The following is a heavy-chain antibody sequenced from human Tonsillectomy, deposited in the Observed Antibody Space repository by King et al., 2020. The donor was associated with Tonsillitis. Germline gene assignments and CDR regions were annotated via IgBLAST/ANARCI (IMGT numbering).Heavy chain of an antibody. J-gene: IGHJ4*02. D-gene: IGHD6-19*01. CDR1: GFDFRSYG. CDR2: LSFDGRSK. CDR3: ARERLYSSGWGIDN. Sequence: VQLVESGGGVVQPGRSLRLSCTASGFDFRSYGMHWVRQAPGKGLEWVAVLSFDGRSKYADSVRGRFTISRDNPKNTLYLQMDSLSDEDTAVFYCARERLYSSGWGIDNWGQGTLVTVSS. V-gene: IGHV3-33*05.